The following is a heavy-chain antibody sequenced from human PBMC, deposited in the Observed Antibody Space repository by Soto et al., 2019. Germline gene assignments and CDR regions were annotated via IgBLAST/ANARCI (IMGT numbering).Heavy chain of an antibody. CDR1: GFTFSTYG. CDR3: AKLFTPHSSSLPDAFDI. Sequence: QVQLVESGGGVVQPGSSLRLSCAASGFTFSTYGMHWVRQAPGKGLEWVAVTSYDGSNKYYTDSVKGRFTISIDKAKNTLDLQMNSLRAEDTAVYYCAKLFTPHSSSLPDAFDIWGQGTMVTVSS. J-gene: IGHJ3*02. CDR2: TSYDGSNK. D-gene: IGHD6-13*01. V-gene: IGHV3-30*18.